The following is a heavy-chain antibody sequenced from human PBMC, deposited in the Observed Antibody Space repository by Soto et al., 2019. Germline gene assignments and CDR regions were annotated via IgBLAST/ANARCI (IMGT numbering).Heavy chain of an antibody. D-gene: IGHD2-2*01. V-gene: IGHV3-23*01. CDR3: AKDLYYCSSTSCELDVFAI. CDR2: ISGSGGST. J-gene: IGHJ3*02. Sequence: EVQLLESGGGLVQPGGSLRLSCAASGFTFSNYALSWVRQAPGKGLEWVSSISGSGGSTYYADSVKGRFTISRDNSKNTLYLQMNSLRAEDTAVYYCAKDLYYCSSTSCELDVFAIWGQGTMVTVSS. CDR1: GFTFSNYA.